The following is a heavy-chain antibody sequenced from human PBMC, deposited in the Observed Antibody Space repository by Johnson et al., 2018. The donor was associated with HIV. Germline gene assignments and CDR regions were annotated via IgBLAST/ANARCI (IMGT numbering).Heavy chain of an antibody. CDR2: SGSGGST. V-gene: IGHV3-66*02. Sequence: VQLVESGGGLVQPGGSLRLSCAASGFTVSSNYMSWVRQAPGKGLEWVSAISGSGGSTYYADSVKGRFTISRDNSKNTLYLQMNSLRAEDTAVYYCARDNEDIVLVGAFDIWGQGTMVTVAS. D-gene: IGHD2-8*02. CDR1: GFTVSSNY. CDR3: ARDNEDIVLVGAFDI. J-gene: IGHJ3*02.